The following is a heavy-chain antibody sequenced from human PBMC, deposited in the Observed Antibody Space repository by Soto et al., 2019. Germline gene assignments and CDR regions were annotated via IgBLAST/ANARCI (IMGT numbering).Heavy chain of an antibody. D-gene: IGHD3-22*01. Sequence: PSETLSLTCTVSGGSISSGGYYWSWIRQHPGKGLEWIGYIYYSGSTYYNPSLKSRVTISVDTSKNQFSLKLSSVTAADTAVYYCSRGDSLSRGYTFDYWSQGTLVTVSA. CDR2: IYYSGST. CDR1: GGSISSGGYY. J-gene: IGHJ4*02. CDR3: SRGDSLSRGYTFDY. V-gene: IGHV4-31*03.